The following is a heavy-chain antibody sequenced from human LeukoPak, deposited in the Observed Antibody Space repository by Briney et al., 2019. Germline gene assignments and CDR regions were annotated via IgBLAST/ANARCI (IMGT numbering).Heavy chain of an antibody. CDR3: AKCLNYDFWSGYLGAFDI. V-gene: IGHV3-23*01. Sequence: QTGGSLRLSCAASGFTFSSYAMSWVRQAPGKGLEWVSAISGSGGSTYYADSVKGRFTISRDNSKNTLYLQMNSLRAEDTAVYYCAKCLNYDFWSGYLGAFDIWGQGTMVTVSS. J-gene: IGHJ3*02. CDR2: ISGSGGST. CDR1: GFTFSSYA. D-gene: IGHD3-3*01.